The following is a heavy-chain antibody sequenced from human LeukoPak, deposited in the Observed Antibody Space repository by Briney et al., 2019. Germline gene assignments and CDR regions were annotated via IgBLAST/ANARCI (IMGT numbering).Heavy chain of an antibody. CDR2: INPNSGGT. V-gene: IGHV1-2*02. J-gene: IGHJ4*02. CDR1: GYTFTGYY. D-gene: IGHD6-19*01. CDR3: ARAKVYSSGWYECYFDY. Sequence: ASVKVSCKASGYTFTGYYIHWVRQAPGQGLEWMGWINPNSGGTNYAQIFQGRVTMTRDTSITTAYMELSRLRSDDTAVYYCARAKVYSSGWYECYFDYWGQGTLVTVSS.